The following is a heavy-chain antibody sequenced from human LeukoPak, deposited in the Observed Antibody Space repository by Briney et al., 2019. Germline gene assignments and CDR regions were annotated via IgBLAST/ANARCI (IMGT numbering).Heavy chain of an antibody. Sequence: GGSLRLSCAASRFTFSSYVMNWVRQAPGKGLEWVSAISGSDDKTYYADSVQGRFTISRDNSKNTLYLQMNSLRAEDTAVYYCAKDPGYTYGYYFDFWGQGTLLTVS. CDR3: AKDPGYTYGYYFDF. D-gene: IGHD5-18*01. J-gene: IGHJ4*02. CDR2: ISGSDDKT. CDR1: RFTFSSYV. V-gene: IGHV3-23*01.